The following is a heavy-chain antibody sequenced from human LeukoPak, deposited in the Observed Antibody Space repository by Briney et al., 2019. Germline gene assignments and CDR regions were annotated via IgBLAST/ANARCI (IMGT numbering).Heavy chain of an antibody. D-gene: IGHD6-6*01. CDR3: ARMYSSSSPYFDY. CDR2: IRYDGSNK. J-gene: IGHJ4*02. Sequence: GGSLRLSCAASGFTFSSYGMHWVRQAPGKGLEWVAFIRYDGSNKYYADSVKGRFTISRDNAKNSLFLQMNSLRAEDTAVYYCARMYSSSSPYFDYWGQGTLVTVSS. CDR1: GFTFSSYG. V-gene: IGHV3-30*02.